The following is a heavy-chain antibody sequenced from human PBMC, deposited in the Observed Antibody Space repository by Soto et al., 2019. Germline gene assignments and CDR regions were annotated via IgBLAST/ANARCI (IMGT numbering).Heavy chain of an antibody. V-gene: IGHV5-51*01. Sequence: GESLKISCKGSGYNFTRFWIGWVRQMPGKGLEWMGIIYPGDSDTRYSPSFRGQVIISVDKSLNTTYLQWPSLKTSDTAIYFCARCWGNVATTCNWFDPWGQGTLVTVS. D-gene: IGHD1-26*01. J-gene: IGHJ5*02. CDR3: ARCWGNVATTCNWFDP. CDR1: GYNFTRFW. CDR2: IYPGDSDT.